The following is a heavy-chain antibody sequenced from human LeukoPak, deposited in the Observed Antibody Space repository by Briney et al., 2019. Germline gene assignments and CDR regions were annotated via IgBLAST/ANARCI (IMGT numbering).Heavy chain of an antibody. CDR3: ARERAGGYCSGGSCPNWFDP. V-gene: IGHV5-10-1*01. CDR1: GYSFTSYW. J-gene: IGHJ5*02. Sequence: GESLRISCKGSGYSFTSYWISRVRQMPGKGLEWMGRIDPSDSYTNYSPSFQGHVTISADKSISTAYLQWSSLKASDTAMYYCARERAGGYCSGGSCPNWFDPWGQGTLVTVSS. D-gene: IGHD2-15*01. CDR2: IDPSDSYT.